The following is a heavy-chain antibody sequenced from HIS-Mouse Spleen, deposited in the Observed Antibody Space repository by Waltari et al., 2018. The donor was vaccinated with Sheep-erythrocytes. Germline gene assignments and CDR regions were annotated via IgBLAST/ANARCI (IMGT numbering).Heavy chain of an antibody. D-gene: IGHD7-27*01. CDR1: GFTFSSYW. Sequence: EVQLVESGGGLVQPGGSLRLSCAASGFTFSSYWMSWVRQAPGTGREWVANIKQDGSEKYYVDSVKGRFTIYRDNAKNSLYLQMNSLRAEDTAVYYCARARVTGDYWGQGTLVTVSS. CDR3: ARARVTGDY. CDR2: IKQDGSEK. J-gene: IGHJ4*02. V-gene: IGHV3-7*01.